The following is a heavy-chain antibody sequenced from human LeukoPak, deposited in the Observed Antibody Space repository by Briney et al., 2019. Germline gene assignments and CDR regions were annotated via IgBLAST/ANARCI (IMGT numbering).Heavy chain of an antibody. CDR3: AKDFYSSSWYHFDY. CDR2: ISWNSGSI. D-gene: IGHD6-13*01. CDR1: GFTFDDYA. V-gene: IGHV3-9*03. Sequence: GRSLRLSCAASGFTFDDYAMHWVRQAPGKGLEWVSGISWNSGSIGYADSVKGRFTISRDNAKNSLYLQMNSLRAEDMALYYCAKDFYSSSWYHFDYWGQGTLVTVSS. J-gene: IGHJ4*02.